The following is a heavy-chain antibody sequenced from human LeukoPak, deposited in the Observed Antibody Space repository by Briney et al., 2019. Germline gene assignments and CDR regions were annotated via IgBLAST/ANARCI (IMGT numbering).Heavy chain of an antibody. Sequence: EASVKVSCKASGYTFTGYYMHWVRQAPGQGLAWMGWINPNSGGTNYAQKFQGRVTMTRDTSISTAYMELSRLRSDDTAVYYCARARYDSSGYYGYWGQGTLVTVSS. CDR1: GYTFTGYY. CDR2: INPNSGGT. D-gene: IGHD3-22*01. CDR3: ARARYDSSGYYGY. J-gene: IGHJ4*02. V-gene: IGHV1-2*02.